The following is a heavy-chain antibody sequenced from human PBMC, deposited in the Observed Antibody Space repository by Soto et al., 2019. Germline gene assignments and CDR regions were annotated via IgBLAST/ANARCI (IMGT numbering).Heavy chain of an antibody. CDR1: GGSISSYY. V-gene: IGHV4-59*08. D-gene: IGHD6-19*01. CDR2: IYYSGST. Sequence: QVQLQESGPGLVKPSETLSLTCTVSGGSISSYYWSWIRQPPGKGLEWIGYIYYSGSTNYNPSLKSRFTISVDASKNQFSLKLRSVTAADTAVYYWARQCTDSSGLYTAFDIWGQGTMVTVSS. J-gene: IGHJ3*02. CDR3: ARQCTDSSGLYTAFDI.